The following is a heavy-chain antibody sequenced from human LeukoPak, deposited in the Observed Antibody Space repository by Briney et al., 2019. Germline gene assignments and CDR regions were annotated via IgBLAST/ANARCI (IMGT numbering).Heavy chain of an antibody. CDR2: IIPIFGTA. Sequence: GSSVKVSCKASGGTFSSYAISWVRRAPGQGLEWMGGIIPIFGTANYAQKFQGRVTITADESTSTAYMELSSLRSEDTAVYYCARELDGPEGGYYFDYWGQGTLVTVSS. CDR3: ARELDGPEGGYYFDY. J-gene: IGHJ4*02. V-gene: IGHV1-69*01. D-gene: IGHD1-1*01. CDR1: GGTFSSYA.